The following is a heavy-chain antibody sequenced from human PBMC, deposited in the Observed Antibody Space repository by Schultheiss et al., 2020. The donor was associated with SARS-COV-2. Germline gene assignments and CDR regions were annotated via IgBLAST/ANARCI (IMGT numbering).Heavy chain of an antibody. CDR2: IWYDGSNK. V-gene: IGHV3-33*01. Sequence: GGSLRLSCAASGFTFSSYGMHWVRQAPGKGLEWVAVIWYDGSNKYYADSVKGRFTISRDNSKNTLYLQMNSLRAEDTAVYYCARGSIAVAGNYDYWGQGTLVTVSS. CDR3: ARGSIAVAGNYDY. D-gene: IGHD6-19*01. CDR1: GFTFSSYG. J-gene: IGHJ4*02.